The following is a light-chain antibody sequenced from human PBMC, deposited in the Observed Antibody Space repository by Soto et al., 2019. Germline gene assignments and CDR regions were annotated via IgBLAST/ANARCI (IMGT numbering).Light chain of an antibody. CDR3: QQVSAYPLN. CDR2: AAS. V-gene: IGKV1-9*01. CDR1: QRINSH. Sequence: DIQSTQSTYLLSASLVDRVTITYLDSQRINSHLAWYQQGPGKAPKLLIYAASTGESGVPARFSGSASGTEFTLTISSLQPEDCAIYYCQQVSAYPLNFGGGTKVDIK. J-gene: IGKJ4*01.